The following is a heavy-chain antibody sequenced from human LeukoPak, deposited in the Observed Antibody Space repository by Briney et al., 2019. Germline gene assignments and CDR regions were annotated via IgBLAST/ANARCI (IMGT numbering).Heavy chain of an antibody. CDR1: GFTFSSYS. CDR2: ISSSSSYI. D-gene: IGHD2-15*01. V-gene: IGHV3-21*01. CDR3: ARDGNSCRGCAAYYYDYYYMDV. Sequence: PGGSLRLSCAASGFTFSSYSMNWVRQAPGKGLEWVSSISSSSSYIYYADSVKGRFTISRDNAKNSLYLQMNSLRAEDTAVYYCARDGNSCRGCAAYYYDYYYMDVWGKGTTDTISS. J-gene: IGHJ6*03.